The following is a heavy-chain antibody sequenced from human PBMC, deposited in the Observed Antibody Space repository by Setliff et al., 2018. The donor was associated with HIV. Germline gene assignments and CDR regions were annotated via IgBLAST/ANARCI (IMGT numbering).Heavy chain of an antibody. V-gene: IGHV4-39*01. CDR1: GGSISSSSYY. Sequence: ASETLSLTCTVSGGSISSSSYYWGWIRQPPGKGLEWIGSIYYSGSTYYNPSLKSRVTISVDTSKNQFSLKLSSVTAADTAVYYCARVDCSSTSCYRDYYYCMDVWGKGTTVTVSS. CDR3: ARVDCSSTSCYRDYYYCMDV. CDR2: IYYSGST. J-gene: IGHJ6*03. D-gene: IGHD2-2*01.